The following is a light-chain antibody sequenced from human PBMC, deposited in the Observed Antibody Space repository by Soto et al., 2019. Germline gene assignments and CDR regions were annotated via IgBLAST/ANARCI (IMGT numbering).Light chain of an antibody. V-gene: IGLV2-14*01. CDR2: GVT. Sequence: QQHPGIAPKLLIYGVTNRPSGVSTRFSGSKSGNTASLTISGLQAEDEADYHCSSYTSASTLLYLFGTGTKVTVL. J-gene: IGLJ1*01. CDR3: SSYTSASTLLYL.